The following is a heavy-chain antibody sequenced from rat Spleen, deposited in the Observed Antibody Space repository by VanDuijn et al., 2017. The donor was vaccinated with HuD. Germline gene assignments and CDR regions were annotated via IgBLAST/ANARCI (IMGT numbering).Heavy chain of an antibody. CDR2: ISTGGGNT. CDR1: GFTFSNYD. J-gene: IGHJ3*01. D-gene: IGHD5-1*01. V-gene: IGHV5S23*01. Sequence: EVQLVESGGGLVQPGRSLKLSCAASGFTFSNYDMAWVRQAPTKGLEWVASISTGGGNTYYRDSVKGRFTISRDNAKSTLYLQMESLRSEDTATYYCARREVGAGDWFAYWGQGTLVTVSS. CDR3: ARREVGAGDWFAY.